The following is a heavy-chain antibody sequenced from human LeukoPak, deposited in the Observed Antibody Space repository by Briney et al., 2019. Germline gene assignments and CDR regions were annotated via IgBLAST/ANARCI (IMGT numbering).Heavy chain of an antibody. CDR3: ARDQGQEYYDILTGYIMGDNWFDP. Sequence: GGSLRLSCAASGFTFSDYYMSWIRQAPGKGLEWASYISSSGSTIYYADSVKGRFTISRDNAKNSLYLQMNSLRAEDTAVYYCARDQGQEYYDILTGYIMGDNWFDPWGQGTLVTVSS. CDR1: GFTFSDYY. J-gene: IGHJ5*02. V-gene: IGHV3-11*04. CDR2: ISSSGSTI. D-gene: IGHD3-9*01.